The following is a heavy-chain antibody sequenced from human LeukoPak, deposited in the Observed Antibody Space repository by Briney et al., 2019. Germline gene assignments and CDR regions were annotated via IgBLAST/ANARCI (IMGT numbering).Heavy chain of an antibody. V-gene: IGHV3-21*01. J-gene: IGHJ4*02. CDR3: ASGVEMATTYYFDY. CDR1: GFTFRSSS. CDR2: ISSGSSYI. D-gene: IGHD5-24*01. Sequence: GGSLRLSCAASGFTFRSSSMNWVRQAPGKGLEWVSSISSGSSYISYADSVKGRFTISRDNAKNSLYLQMNSLRVEDTSVYYCASGVEMATTYYFDYWGQGTLVTVSS.